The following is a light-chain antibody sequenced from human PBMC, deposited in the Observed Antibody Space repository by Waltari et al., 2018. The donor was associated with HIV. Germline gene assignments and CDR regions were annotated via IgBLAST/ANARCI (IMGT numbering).Light chain of an antibody. CDR1: SSNTASNT. J-gene: IGLJ3*02. CDR3: ATWDDSLNGWV. V-gene: IGLV1-44*01. CDR2: SYG. Sequence: QSVLNQAPSASGTPGQRVPIPCSGRSSNTASNTVTWYQQFPGTATKLLIYSYGQRPSGVPERFSGSKSATSASLAISGLLSEDEADYYCATWDDSLNGWVFGGGTKLTVL.